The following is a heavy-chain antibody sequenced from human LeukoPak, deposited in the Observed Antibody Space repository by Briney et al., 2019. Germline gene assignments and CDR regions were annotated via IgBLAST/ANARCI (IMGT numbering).Heavy chain of an antibody. D-gene: IGHD6-19*01. V-gene: IGHV3-33*01. CDR1: GFSFSTRG. Sequence: PGGSLRLSCAASGFSFSTRGMHWVRQAPGKGLECVAAISYDGSNKYYADSVKDRFTISRDNSKNTLDLQMNSLRAEDTAVYYCARLYSSGWYADHWGQGTLVTVSS. CDR2: ISYDGSNK. CDR3: ARLYSSGWYADH. J-gene: IGHJ4*02.